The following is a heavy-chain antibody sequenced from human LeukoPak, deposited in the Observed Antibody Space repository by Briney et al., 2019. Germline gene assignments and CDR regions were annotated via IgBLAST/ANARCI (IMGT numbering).Heavy chain of an antibody. CDR3: ATDRVGATSPHVRAFDI. J-gene: IGHJ3*02. CDR2: FDPEDGET. D-gene: IGHD1-26*01. Sequence: ASVKVSCKVSGYTFTELSMHWVRQAPGKGLEWMGGFDPEDGETIYAQKFQGRVTMTEDTSTDTAYMELSSLRSEDTAVYYCATDRVGATSPHVRAFDIWGQGTMVTVSS. CDR1: GYTFTELS. V-gene: IGHV1-24*01.